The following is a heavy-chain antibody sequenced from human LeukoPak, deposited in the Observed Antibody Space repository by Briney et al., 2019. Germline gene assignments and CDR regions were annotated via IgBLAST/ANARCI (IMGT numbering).Heavy chain of an antibody. Sequence: GASVKVSCKASGYTFTSYYMHWVRQAPGQGLEWMGIINPSGGSTSYAQKFQGRVTMTRDMSTSTVYMELSSLRSEDTAVYYCARGRRYCSGGSCYSGWFDSWGQGTLVTVSS. CDR2: INPSGGST. D-gene: IGHD2-15*01. CDR3: ARGRRYCSGGSCYSGWFDS. CDR1: GYTFTSYY. V-gene: IGHV1-46*01. J-gene: IGHJ5*01.